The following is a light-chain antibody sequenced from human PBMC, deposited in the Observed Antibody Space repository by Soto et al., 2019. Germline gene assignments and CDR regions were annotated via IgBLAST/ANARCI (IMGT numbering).Light chain of an antibody. Sequence: EMVMTQSPATLSVSPGERATLSCRASQTLSRNLAWYQQQPGQAPRLLIYGASTRATGIPARFSGSGSGTDFTLTISSLQSEDFAVYYCQQYDKRPHTFGQGTKLEIK. CDR1: QTLSRN. CDR3: QQYDKRPHT. J-gene: IGKJ2*01. V-gene: IGKV3-15*01. CDR2: GAS.